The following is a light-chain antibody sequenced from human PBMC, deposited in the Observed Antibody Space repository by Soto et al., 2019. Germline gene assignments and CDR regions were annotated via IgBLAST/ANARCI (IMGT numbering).Light chain of an antibody. V-gene: IGLV2-14*01. J-gene: IGLJ1*01. CDR3: TSYTRDTALV. CDR2: EVS. CDR1: SSDVGTYNY. Sequence: QSALTQPASVSGSPGQSITISCTGTSSDVGTYNYVSWYQHHPGKAPKLIIYEVSNRPSGVSNRFSGSKSGSTASLTISGLQAQDEADYHWTSYTRDTALVFGTGTKLTVL.